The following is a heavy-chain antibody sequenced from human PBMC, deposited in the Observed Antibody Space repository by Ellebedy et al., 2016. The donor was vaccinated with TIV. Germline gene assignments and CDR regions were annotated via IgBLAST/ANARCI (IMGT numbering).Heavy chain of an antibody. CDR1: EFTVSYNY. D-gene: IGHD3-10*02. CDR3: ARASFYDVDLSGWYFDL. V-gene: IGHV3-66*01. CDR2: IYTDERT. Sequence: GGSLRLSCAASEFTVSYNYMNWVRQAPGKGPEWVSGIYTDERTYYADSVKGRFIISRDNSKSTLYLQMNSLRIEDTSVYYCARASFYDVDLSGWYFDLWGRGTLVTVSS. J-gene: IGHJ2*01.